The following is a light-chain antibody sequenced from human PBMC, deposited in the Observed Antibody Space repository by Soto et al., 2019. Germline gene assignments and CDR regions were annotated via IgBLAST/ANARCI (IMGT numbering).Light chain of an antibody. CDR2: NAS. CDR1: QTVTSNY. J-gene: IGKJ5*01. Sequence: EIMLTQSPGTLSLSPGERATLSCGASQTVTSNYLAWYQQKPGQPPRLLIYNASNRTTGIPARFSGSGSGTDFTLTISSLEPEDFAVYYCQQRGDWPPITFGQGTRLEIK. CDR3: QQRGDWPPIT. V-gene: IGKV3-11*01.